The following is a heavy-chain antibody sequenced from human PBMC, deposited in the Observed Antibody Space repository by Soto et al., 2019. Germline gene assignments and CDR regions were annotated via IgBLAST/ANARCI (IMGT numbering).Heavy chain of an antibody. D-gene: IGHD3-3*01. Sequence: XASLWLTSSVCGGSISGYYWTWIRQPPGKGLEWMWRIYSSGNTKYNTSPQSRVTMSLDTSNNQFSLRLTSVNAADTPVYYPARGKRFSDWFDTWGQRTLVTVSS. CDR1: GGSISGYY. CDR2: IYSSGNT. CDR3: ARGKRFSDWFDT. J-gene: IGHJ5*02. V-gene: IGHV4-4*07.